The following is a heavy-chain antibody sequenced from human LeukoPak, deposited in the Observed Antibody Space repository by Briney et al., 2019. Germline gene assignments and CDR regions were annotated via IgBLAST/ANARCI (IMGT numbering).Heavy chain of an antibody. CDR3: ARPYYYDSRIDP. Sequence: SETLSLTCTVSGGSINSGDYYRSWIRQPPGKGLEWIAYMYYSGSTYYNPSLKSRVTMSADTSKNQLSLKLSSVTAADTAVYYCARPYYYDSRIDPWGQGILVTVSS. J-gene: IGHJ5*02. D-gene: IGHD3-22*01. V-gene: IGHV4-30-4*01. CDR2: MYYSGST. CDR1: GGSINSGDYY.